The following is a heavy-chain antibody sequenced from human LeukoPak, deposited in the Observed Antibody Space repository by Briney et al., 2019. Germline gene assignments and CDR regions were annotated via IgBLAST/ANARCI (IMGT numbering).Heavy chain of an antibody. CDR1: GYSFTSYW. V-gene: IGHV5-51*01. D-gene: IGHD2-2*01. CDR3: ARPAYLGYCSSTSCHDAFDI. J-gene: IGHJ3*02. CDR2: IYPVDSDT. Sequence: KRGESLKISCKGSGYSFTSYWIGWVRQMPGKGLEWMGIIYPVDSDTRYSPSFQGTVTISADKSISPAYLQWSSLKASDTAMYYCARPAYLGYCSSTSCHDAFDIWGQGTMVTVSS.